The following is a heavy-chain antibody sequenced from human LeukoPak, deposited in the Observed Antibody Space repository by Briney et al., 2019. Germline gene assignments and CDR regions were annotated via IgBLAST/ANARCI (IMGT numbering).Heavy chain of an antibody. D-gene: IGHD2-21*02. V-gene: IGHV4-4*07. J-gene: IGHJ4*02. CDR3: ARYGDPNYYFDY. Sequence: SETLSLTCSVSGGSLSSYYWSWIRQPAGKGLEWIGRVYTSEDAKYNPSLESRVSMSLDTSKNQFSLKLSSVTAAGTAIYYCARYGDPNYYFDYWGQGTLVTVSA. CDR1: GGSLSSYY. CDR2: VYTSEDA.